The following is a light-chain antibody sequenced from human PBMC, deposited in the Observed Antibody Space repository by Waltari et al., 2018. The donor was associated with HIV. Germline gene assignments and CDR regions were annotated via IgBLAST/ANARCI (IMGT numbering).Light chain of an antibody. Sequence: IVLTQTHGNLYLSPATRATISCSASQSVISSYLAWYQQKPGQAPRLLIYGASSRATGIPDRFSGSGSGTDFTLTISTLEPEDFAVYYCQQYGSSPNTFGGGTKVEMK. CDR1: QSVISSY. CDR2: GAS. V-gene: IGKV3-20*01. J-gene: IGKJ4*01. CDR3: QQYGSSPNT.